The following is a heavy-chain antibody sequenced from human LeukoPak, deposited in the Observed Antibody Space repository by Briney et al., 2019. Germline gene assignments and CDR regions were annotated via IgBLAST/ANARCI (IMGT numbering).Heavy chain of an antibody. D-gene: IGHD3-3*01. Sequence: GGSLRLSCAASGFTFSSYWMSWVRQAPGKGLEWVANIKQDGSEKYYVDSVKGRFTISRDNAKNSLYLQMNSLRAEDTAVYYCARDGRDFWSGYWPYYMDVWGKGTTVTVSS. CDR2: IKQDGSEK. CDR1: GFTFSSYW. V-gene: IGHV3-7*01. J-gene: IGHJ6*03. CDR3: ARDGRDFWSGYWPYYMDV.